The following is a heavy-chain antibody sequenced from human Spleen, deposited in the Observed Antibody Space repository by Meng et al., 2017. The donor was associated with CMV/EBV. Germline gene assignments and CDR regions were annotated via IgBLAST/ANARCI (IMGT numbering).Heavy chain of an antibody. CDR2: IYYSGST. Sequence: SETLSLTCTVSGGSISSYYWSWIRQPPGKGLEWIGYIYYSGSTNYNPSLKSRVTISVDTSKNQFSLTLSSVTAADTAVYYCARDANSGSYLAWFDPWGQGTLVTVSS. V-gene: IGHV4-59*01. CDR3: ARDANSGSYLAWFDP. CDR1: GGSISSYY. D-gene: IGHD1-26*01. J-gene: IGHJ5*02.